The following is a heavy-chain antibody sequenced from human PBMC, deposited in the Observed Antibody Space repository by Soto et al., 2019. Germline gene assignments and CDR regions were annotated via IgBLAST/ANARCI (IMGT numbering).Heavy chain of an antibody. Sequence: QLHLVQSGAVVKKPGASVTVSCSASGYPVTAYYVHWVRQAPGRGLEWMGGINPATGAAKYTQTFPGRVTMTRDTSTSTVFMELSGLTSEDTAVFYCARGGGVGVAGSAAFEMWGQGTLVTVSS. CDR1: GYPVTAYY. D-gene: IGHD3-3*01. CDR2: INPATGAA. CDR3: ARGGGVGVAGSAAFEM. J-gene: IGHJ3*02. V-gene: IGHV1-2*02.